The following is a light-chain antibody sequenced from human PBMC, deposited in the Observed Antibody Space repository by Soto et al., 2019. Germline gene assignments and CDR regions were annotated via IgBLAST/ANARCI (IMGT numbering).Light chain of an antibody. CDR1: SSNIGAGYA. CDR3: QSFHSSLSGWRV. V-gene: IGLV1-40*01. CDR2: GNS. Sequence: QSVLTQPPSVSGAPGQRVTISCTGSSSNIGAGYAVHWYQQLPGTAPKLLIYGNSNRPAGVPDRFSGSKSGTSASLAITGLQAEDEADYYCQSFHSSLSGWRVFGGGTKLTVL. J-gene: IGLJ3*02.